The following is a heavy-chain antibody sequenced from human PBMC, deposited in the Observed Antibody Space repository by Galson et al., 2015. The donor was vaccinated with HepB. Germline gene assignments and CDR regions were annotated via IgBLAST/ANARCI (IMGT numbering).Heavy chain of an antibody. CDR3: ARSLTFGGVIVLDY. J-gene: IGHJ4*02. V-gene: IGHV3-33*01. D-gene: IGHD3-16*02. Sequence: SLRLSCAASGFTFSSYGMHWVRQAPGKGLEWVAVIWYDGSNKYYADSVKGRFTISRDNSKNTLYLQMNSLRAEDTAVYYCARSLTFGGVIVLDYWGQGTLVTVSS. CDR2: IWYDGSNK. CDR1: GFTFSSYG.